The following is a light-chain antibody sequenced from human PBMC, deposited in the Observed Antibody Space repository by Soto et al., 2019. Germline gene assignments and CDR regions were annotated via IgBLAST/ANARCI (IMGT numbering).Light chain of an antibody. CDR3: QQYNNWPRT. V-gene: IGKV3-15*01. Sequence: EIVMTQSQATLSVSPGERATVSCSSSQSVSSNVAWYQQKPGQAPRLLIYGASTRATGIPARFSGSGSGTEFTLTIGSLRSGDFAVYYCQQYNNWPRTFGQGTKLEIK. CDR1: QSVSSN. J-gene: IGKJ2*01. CDR2: GAS.